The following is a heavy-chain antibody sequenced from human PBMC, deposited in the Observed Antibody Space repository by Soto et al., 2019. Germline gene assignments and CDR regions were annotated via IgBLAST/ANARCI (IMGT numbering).Heavy chain of an antibody. Sequence: QVQLVQSGAEVKKPGASVKVSCKASGYTFTGYYMHWLRRAPGQGLEWMGWINPNSGGTNYAQKFQGWVTMTWDTSISTAYMELSRLRSDDTAVYYCAREEGELLTLYYWGQGTLVTVSS. V-gene: IGHV1-2*04. D-gene: IGHD3-10*01. CDR1: GYTFTGYY. J-gene: IGHJ4*02. CDR2: INPNSGGT. CDR3: AREEGELLTLYY.